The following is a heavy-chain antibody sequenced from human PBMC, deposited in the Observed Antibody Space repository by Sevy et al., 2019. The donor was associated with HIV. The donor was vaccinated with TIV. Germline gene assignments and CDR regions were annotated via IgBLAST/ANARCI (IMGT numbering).Heavy chain of an antibody. CDR1: GFTFSANW. CDR2: IKGDGSDK. D-gene: IGHD3-16*01. V-gene: IGHV3-7*01. Sequence: RGSLRLSCAASGFTFSANWMNWVRQAPGKGLEWVANIKGDGSDKHYVDSVEGRFTISRDNAKNLLYLQMNSLRVEDTAVYYCAHETFGRFESWGQGTLVLVSS. CDR3: AHETFGRFES. J-gene: IGHJ4*02.